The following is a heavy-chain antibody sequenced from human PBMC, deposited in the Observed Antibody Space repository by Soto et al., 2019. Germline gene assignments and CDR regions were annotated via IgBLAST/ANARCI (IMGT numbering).Heavy chain of an antibody. J-gene: IGHJ4*02. CDR3: ARDHCSSTSCYGL. V-gene: IGHV3-21*01. D-gene: IGHD2-2*01. CDR2: ISSSSSYI. Sequence: EVQLVESGGGLVKPGGSLRVSCAASGVTFSSYSMNWVRQAPGKGLEWVSSISSSSSYIYYADSVKGRFTISRDNAKNSLYLQMNSLRAEDTAVYYCARDHCSSTSCYGLWGQGTLVTVYS. CDR1: GVTFSSYS.